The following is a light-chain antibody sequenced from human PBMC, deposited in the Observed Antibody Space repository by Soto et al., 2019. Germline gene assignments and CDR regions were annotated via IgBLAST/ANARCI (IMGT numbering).Light chain of an antibody. CDR2: EVN. V-gene: IGLV2-14*01. CDR3: CSYTSSNTVV. Sequence: QSVLTQPASVSGSPGQSITISCTGTSSDIGAYKYVAWYQQQSGQAPKLMTYEVNNRPSGVPNRFSGSKSGNTASLTIAGLQAEDEADYYCCSYTSSNTVVFGGGTKVTVL. CDR1: SSDIGAYKY. J-gene: IGLJ3*02.